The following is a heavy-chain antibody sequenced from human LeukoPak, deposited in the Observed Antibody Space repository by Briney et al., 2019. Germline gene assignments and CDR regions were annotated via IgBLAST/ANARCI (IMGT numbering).Heavy chain of an antibody. CDR2: ISGSGSPT. D-gene: IGHD3-10*01. CDR3: ARDMTWGSGSYFDY. V-gene: IGHV3-48*03. J-gene: IGHJ4*02. CDR1: GFTLSSYE. Sequence: GGSLRLSCAASGFTLSSYEMNWVRQAPGKGLEWVSFISGSGSPTYYADSVRGRFTISRESAKNSLFLQMNSLRAEDTAVYYCARDMTWGSGSYFDYWAREFWSPSPQ.